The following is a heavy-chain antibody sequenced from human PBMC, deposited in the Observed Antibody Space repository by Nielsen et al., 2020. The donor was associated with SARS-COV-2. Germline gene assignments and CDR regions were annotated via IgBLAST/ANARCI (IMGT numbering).Heavy chain of an antibody. Sequence: GESLKISCSASGFTFSSTWMDWVRQAPGQGLVWVSRINPSGSGTAYADSVKGRFTISRDNAKNSLYLQMNSLRAEDTAVYYCARGTLGDTAPWGDFDYWGQGTLVTVSS. J-gene: IGHJ4*02. D-gene: IGHD5-18*01. CDR2: INPSGSGT. CDR1: GFTFSSTW. V-gene: IGHV3-74*01. CDR3: ARGTLGDTAPWGDFDY.